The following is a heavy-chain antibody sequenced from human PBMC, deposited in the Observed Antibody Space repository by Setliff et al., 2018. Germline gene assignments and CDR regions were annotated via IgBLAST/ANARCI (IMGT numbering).Heavy chain of an antibody. Sequence: ASVKVSCKTSGYTFRSYGVSWVRQAPGQGLEWMGWISAYSGDTIYAQNYQGRVTMTTDTSTSTAYMELRSLRSDDTAVYYCARDLDYQYYYETSGRDAFDIWGRGTMVTVSS. CDR3: ARDLDYQYYYETSGRDAFDI. J-gene: IGHJ3*02. CDR1: GYTFRSYG. V-gene: IGHV1-18*01. CDR2: ISAYSGDT. D-gene: IGHD3-22*01.